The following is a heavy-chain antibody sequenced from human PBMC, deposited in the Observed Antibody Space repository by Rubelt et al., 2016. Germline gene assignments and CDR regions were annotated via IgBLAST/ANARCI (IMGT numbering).Heavy chain of an antibody. CDR2: ISSSSSYI. D-gene: IGHD6-13*01. Sequence: EVQLVESGGGLIQPGGSLRLSCAASGLTVSSNFMSWVRQAPGKGLEWVSSISSSSSYIYYADSVKGRFTISRDNAKNSLYLQMNSLGAEDTAVYYCARGRGYSSSWYLWFDPWGQGTLVAVSS. CDR3: ARGRGYSSSWYLWFDP. CDR1: GLTVSSNF. V-gene: IGHV3-21*01. J-gene: IGHJ5*02.